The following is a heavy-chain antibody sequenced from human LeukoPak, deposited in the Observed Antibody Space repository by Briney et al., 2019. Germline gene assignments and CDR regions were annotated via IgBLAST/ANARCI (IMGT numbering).Heavy chain of an antibody. V-gene: IGHV4-30-4*01. CDR3: ARPYYYDSRIDP. J-gene: IGHJ5*02. D-gene: IGHD3-22*01. CDR2: TYYSGST. Sequence: PSETLSLTCTVSGGSISSGDYYWRWIRQPPGKGREWIGYTYYSGSTYYNPSLKNRVSISVDTSKNQFSLNLSSVTAADTAVYYCARPYYYDSRIDPWGQGTLVTVSS. CDR1: GGSISSGDYY.